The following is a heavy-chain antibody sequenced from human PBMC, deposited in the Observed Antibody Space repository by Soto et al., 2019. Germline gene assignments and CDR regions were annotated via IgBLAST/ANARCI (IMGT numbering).Heavy chain of an antibody. CDR2: LLRSGSSA. J-gene: IGHJ5*02. V-gene: IGHV3-23*01. CDR3: AKDAISGDGIWLMDS. D-gene: IGHD4-17*01. Sequence: XGSLLLSCAASGFTFRNYAMTWARQAPGKGLEWVSSLLRSGSSAYYADSVRGRFTISSDTSANSLYLQMDNLRAEDTAIYYCAKDAISGDGIWLMDSWGQGTVVTVSS. CDR1: GFTFRNYA.